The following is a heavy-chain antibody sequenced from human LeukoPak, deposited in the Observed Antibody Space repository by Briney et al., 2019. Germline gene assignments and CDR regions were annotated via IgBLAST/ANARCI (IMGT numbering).Heavy chain of an antibody. CDR2: ISYSGST. J-gene: IGHJ4*02. D-gene: IGHD5-24*01. V-gene: IGHV4-59*08. CDR1: GGSISSYY. CDR3: ARSGRQLLYYVDY. Sequence: NPSETLSLTCTVSGGSISSYYWSWIRQPPGKGLEWIGYISYSGSTYYNPSLKSRVTISVDTSKNQFSLKLSSVTAADTAVYYCARSGRQLLYYVDYWGLGTLVTVSS.